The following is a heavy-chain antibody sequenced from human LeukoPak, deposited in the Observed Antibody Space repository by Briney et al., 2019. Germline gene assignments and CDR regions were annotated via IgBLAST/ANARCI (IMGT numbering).Heavy chain of an antibody. Sequence: NPSETLSLTCTVSCASISSGSYYWTWIRQPAGKGLEWIGRIYTSGSTNYNPSLKSRATMSVDTSKNQCSLKLSSVTAADTAVYYCARDVLTGFDYWGQGTLVTVSS. CDR3: ARDVLTGFDY. V-gene: IGHV4-61*02. D-gene: IGHD3-9*01. CDR1: CASISSGSYY. CDR2: IYTSGST. J-gene: IGHJ4*02.